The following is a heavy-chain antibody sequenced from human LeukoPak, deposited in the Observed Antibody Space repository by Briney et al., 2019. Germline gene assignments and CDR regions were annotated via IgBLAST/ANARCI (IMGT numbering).Heavy chain of an antibody. Sequence: SETLSLTCTVSGVSIRTYYWSWVRQPAGKGLEWIGRIYTSGSTNYNPSLNSRVTISVDKSKNHLSLKLSSVTPADTAVYYCERDWRYCSGGSCSYYFDHWGQGALVTVSS. CDR1: GVSIRTYY. CDR3: ERDWRYCSGGSCSYYFDH. D-gene: IGHD2-15*01. CDR2: IYTSGST. V-gene: IGHV4-4*07. J-gene: IGHJ4*02.